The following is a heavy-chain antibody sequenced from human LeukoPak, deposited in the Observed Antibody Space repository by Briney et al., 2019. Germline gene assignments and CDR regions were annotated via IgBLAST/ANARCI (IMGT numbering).Heavy chain of an antibody. CDR3: ARSPSYYYADY. V-gene: IGHV4-34*01. J-gene: IGHJ4*02. CDR2: INHSGST. D-gene: IGHD3-10*01. Sequence: SETLSLTCAVYGGSFSGYYWSWIRQPPGKGLEWIGEINHSGSTNYNPSLKSRLTISVDTSKNQLSLKLSSVTAADTAVYYCARSPSYYYADYWGQGTLVTVSS. CDR1: GGSFSGYY.